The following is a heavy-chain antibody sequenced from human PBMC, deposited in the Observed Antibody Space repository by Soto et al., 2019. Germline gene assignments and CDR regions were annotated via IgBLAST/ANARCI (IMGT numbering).Heavy chain of an antibody. J-gene: IGHJ4*02. CDR1: GFRFEQYV. D-gene: IGHD3-10*01. Sequence: SGGSLRLSCAVSGFRFEQYVMHWVRQAPGKGLECVSTVSPTGDTVAYADSVEGRFTVSRDNAKNSLYLQMNSLKGDDTAFYYWANDAHNGSIDDWGQGTMVTVSS. V-gene: IGHV3-9*01. CDR3: ANDAHNGSIDD. CDR2: VSPTGDTV.